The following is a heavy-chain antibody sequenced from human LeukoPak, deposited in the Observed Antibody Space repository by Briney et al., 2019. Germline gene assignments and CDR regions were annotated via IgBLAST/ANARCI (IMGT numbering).Heavy chain of an antibody. J-gene: IGHJ4*02. D-gene: IGHD1-26*01. CDR3: ARTSGSYFSVDY. Sequence: SETLSLTCTVSGGSISSSSYYWGWIRQPPGKELEWIGSIYYSGSTYYNPSLKSRVTISVDTSKNQFSLKLSSVTAADTAVYYCARTSGSYFSVDYWGQGTLVTVSS. CDR2: IYYSGST. V-gene: IGHV4-39*01. CDR1: GGSISSSSYY.